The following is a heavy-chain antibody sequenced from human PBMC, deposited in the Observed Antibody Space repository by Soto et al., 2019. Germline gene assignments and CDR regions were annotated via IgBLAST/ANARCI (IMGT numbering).Heavy chain of an antibody. Sequence: GGALRLSWAGSGFIFSNTLMNWGLQAPGKGLEWVGRIKRQTEGGTTDYPASVKGRFIISRDDSENTLYLQMNSLKTEDTAVYYCTTEPPAGSRAIDYWGQGTLVTVSS. J-gene: IGHJ4*02. CDR1: GFIFSNTL. CDR2: IKRQTEGGTT. V-gene: IGHV3-15*07. CDR3: TTEPPAGSRAIDY. D-gene: IGHD3-10*01.